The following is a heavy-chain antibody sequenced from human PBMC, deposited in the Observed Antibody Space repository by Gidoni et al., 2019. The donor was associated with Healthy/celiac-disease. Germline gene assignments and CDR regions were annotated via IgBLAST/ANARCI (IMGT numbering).Heavy chain of an antibody. D-gene: IGHD6-13*01. Sequence: QVHLPQSGPGLVKPSQTLSLTCAISGDSVPSNRAAWNWIRQSPSRGLEWLGRTYYRSKWYNDYAVSVKSRITSNPDTSKNQFSLQLNSVTPEDTAVYYCARTVWGRSWYYYGMDVWGQGTTVTVSS. CDR2: TYYRSKWYN. CDR1: GDSVPSNRAA. V-gene: IGHV6-1*01. J-gene: IGHJ6*02. CDR3: ARTVWGRSWYYYGMDV.